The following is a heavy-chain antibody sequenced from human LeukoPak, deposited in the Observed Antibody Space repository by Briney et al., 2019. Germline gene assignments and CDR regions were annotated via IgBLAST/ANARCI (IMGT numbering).Heavy chain of an antibody. V-gene: IGHV3-23*01. J-gene: IGHJ5*02. CDR3: AKHGPDFWSGYGNWFDP. CDR2: ISGSGGST. D-gene: IGHD3-3*01. Sequence: GGSLRLSCAASGFTFSSFAMSWVRQAPGKGLEWVSAISGSGGSTYYADSVKGRFTISRDNSKNTLYLQMNSLRAEDMAVYYCAKHGPDFWSGYGNWFDPWGQGTLVTVSS. CDR1: GFTFSSFA.